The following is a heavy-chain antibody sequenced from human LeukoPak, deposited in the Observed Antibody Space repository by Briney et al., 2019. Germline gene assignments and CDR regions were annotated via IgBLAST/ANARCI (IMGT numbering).Heavy chain of an antibody. CDR3: ARGGVATQDLNYFDY. CDR2: ISSSGYSK. Sequence: YPGVSLRFSCAASGFTFSSYAMSWVRQAPGKGLEWVSTISSSGYSKDYADSVKGRFTISRDNSKNTLQLQMNSLRGEDTAVYYCARGGVATQDLNYFDYWGQGTLVTISS. J-gene: IGHJ4*02. D-gene: IGHD5-12*01. V-gene: IGHV3-23*01. CDR1: GFTFSSYA.